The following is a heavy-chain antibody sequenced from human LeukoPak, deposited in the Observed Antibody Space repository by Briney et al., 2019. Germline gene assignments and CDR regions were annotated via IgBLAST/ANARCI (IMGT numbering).Heavy chain of an antibody. CDR2: LSGSGGST. Sequence: GGSLRLSCAASGFTFSTYAMSWVRQAPGKGLEWVSNLSGSGGSTYYADSVKGRFTISRDNSKNTLYLQMNSLRAEDTAVYYCAKDPRPNQRLLKMGGGFWFDPWGQGTLVTVSS. D-gene: IGHD2-2*01. V-gene: IGHV3-23*01. J-gene: IGHJ5*02. CDR3: AKDPRPNQRLLKMGGGFWFDP. CDR1: GFTFSTYA.